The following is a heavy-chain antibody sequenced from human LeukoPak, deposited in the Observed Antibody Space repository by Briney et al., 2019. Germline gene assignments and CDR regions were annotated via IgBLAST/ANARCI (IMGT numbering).Heavy chain of an antibody. CDR1: GYTFTGYY. J-gene: IGHJ4*02. CDR3: ARALCGCSGGSCYSCSYFDY. D-gene: IGHD2-15*01. Sequence: ASVKVSCKASGYTFTGYYMHWVRQAPGQGLEWMGWINPNSGGTNYAQKFQGRVTMTRDTSISTAYMELSRLRSDDTAVYYCARALCGCSGGSCYSCSYFDYWGQGTLVTVSS. V-gene: IGHV1-2*02. CDR2: INPNSGGT.